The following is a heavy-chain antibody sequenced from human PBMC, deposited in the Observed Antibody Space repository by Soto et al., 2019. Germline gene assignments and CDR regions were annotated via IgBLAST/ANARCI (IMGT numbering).Heavy chain of an antibody. CDR2: IYYSGST. CDR3: XXXXXXXXXXXYSAAFDI. J-gene: IGHJ3*02. CDR1: GGSISSGGYY. D-gene: IGHD4-4*01. V-gene: IGHV4-31*03. Sequence: QVQLQESGPGLVKPSQTLSLTCTVSGGSISSGGYYWSWIRQHPGKGLEWIGYIYYSGSTYYNPSLKSRVTISVDTSKNXXXXXXXXXXXXXXXXXXXXXXXXXXXXXYSAAFDIWGQGTMVTVSS.